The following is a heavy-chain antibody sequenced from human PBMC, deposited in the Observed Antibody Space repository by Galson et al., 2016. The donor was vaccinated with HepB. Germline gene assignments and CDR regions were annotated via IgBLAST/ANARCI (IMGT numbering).Heavy chain of an antibody. CDR2: IYYSGST. CDR3: ARAVWLPLSGMDV. J-gene: IGHJ6*02. V-gene: IGHV4-59*01. CDR1: GGSIISYY. D-gene: IGHD3-10*01. Sequence: ETLSLTCTVSGGSIISYYWSWIRQSPGKGLECIGYIYYSGSTNYNPSLNSRATMSVDTSKNQFSLKLYSVTAADTAVYYCARAVWLPLSGMDVWGQETTVTVPS.